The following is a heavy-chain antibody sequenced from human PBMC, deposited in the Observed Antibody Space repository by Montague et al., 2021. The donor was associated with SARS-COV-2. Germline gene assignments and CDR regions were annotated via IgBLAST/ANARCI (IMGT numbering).Heavy chain of an antibody. CDR3: AREDRWNWFDP. CDR2: IYYRGST. V-gene: IGHV4-59*01. Sequence: SETLSLTCSVSGGSMNSYYWSWLRRTPGKGLEWIGYIYYRGSTNYNPSLETRVTISVDPSKNQFSLKLSSVTAADTAVYYCAREDRWNWFDPWGQGTLVIVSS. CDR1: GGSMNSYY. D-gene: IGHD5-24*01. J-gene: IGHJ5*02.